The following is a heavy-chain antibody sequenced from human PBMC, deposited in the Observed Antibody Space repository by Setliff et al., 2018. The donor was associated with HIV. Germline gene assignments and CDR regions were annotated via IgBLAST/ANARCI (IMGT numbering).Heavy chain of an antibody. V-gene: IGHV4-38-2*02. D-gene: IGHD5-18*01. CDR1: GYSISSGYY. CDR3: ARGAYRDGYDY. CDR2: INHSGST. J-gene: IGHJ4*02. Sequence: SETLSLTCTVSGYSISSGYYWGWIRQPPGKGLEWIGEINHSGSTNYNPSLKSRVTISVDTSKNQFSLKLSSVAAADTAVYHCARGAYRDGYDYWGQGTLVTVSS.